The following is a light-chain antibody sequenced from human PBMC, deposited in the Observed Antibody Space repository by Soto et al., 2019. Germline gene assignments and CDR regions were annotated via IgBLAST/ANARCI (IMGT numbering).Light chain of an antibody. Sequence: QSVLTQPPSVSGAPGQRVTISCTGSSSNIGAGYDVHWYQQLPGTAPKLLIYGNSNRPSGVPDRFSGSKSGTSASLAITWLQAEDEADYYCQSYDSSLSRLFGGGTKLTVL. V-gene: IGLV1-40*01. CDR2: GNS. J-gene: IGLJ2*01. CDR1: SSNIGAGYD. CDR3: QSYDSSLSRL.